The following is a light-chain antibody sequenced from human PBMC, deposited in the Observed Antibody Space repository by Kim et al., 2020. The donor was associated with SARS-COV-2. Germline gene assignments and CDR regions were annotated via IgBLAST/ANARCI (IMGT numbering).Light chain of an antibody. CDR2: GAT. CDR3: QQYDSSSKYT. V-gene: IGKV3-20*01. CDR1: RTVNRNS. J-gene: IGKJ2*01. Sequence: PRNAPPPSSRAKRTVNRNSVVSYQQKPGPAPMLLLHGATTRATALPDRFSGSGSGTDFTLTITRLEPEDFAVYYCQQYDSSSKYTYGQGTKVDLK.